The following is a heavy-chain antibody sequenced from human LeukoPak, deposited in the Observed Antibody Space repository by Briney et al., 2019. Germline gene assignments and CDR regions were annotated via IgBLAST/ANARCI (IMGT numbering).Heavy chain of an antibody. V-gene: IGHV1-18*01. CDR1: GYTFTSYG. CDR3: ARDLSDYYGSGSYY. J-gene: IGHJ4*02. CDR2: ISAYNGNT. D-gene: IGHD3-10*01. Sequence: ASVKVSCKASGYTFTSYGISWVRQAPGQGLEWMGWISAYNGNTNYAQKLQGRVTMTTDTPTSTAYMELRSLRSDDTAVYYCARDLSDYYGSGSYYWGQGTLVTVSS.